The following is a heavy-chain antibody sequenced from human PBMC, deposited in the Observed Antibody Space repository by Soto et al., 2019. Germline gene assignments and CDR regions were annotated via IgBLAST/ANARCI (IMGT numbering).Heavy chain of an antibody. CDR3: ARGPDYGDHGGWLYP. J-gene: IGHJ5*02. D-gene: IGHD4-17*01. CDR2: ITPLFGTT. CDR1: GGTFSSYT. V-gene: IGHV1-69*01. Sequence: QVHLVQSGAEVKKPGSSVKVSCKPSGGTFSSYTINWVRQAPGQGLEWVGGITPLFGTTNYAQKFQGRVTITADLSTSTAYMELVSLRSEDTAVYYWARGPDYGDHGGWLYPWGQGTLVTVSS.